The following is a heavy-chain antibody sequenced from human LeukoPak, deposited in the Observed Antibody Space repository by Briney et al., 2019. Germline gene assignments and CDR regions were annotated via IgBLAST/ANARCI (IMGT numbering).Heavy chain of an antibody. CDR1: GFTFSNAW. J-gene: IGHJ4*02. CDR2: IKSKTDGGTT. CDR3: TTPWDYVWGSYRSVY. Sequence: GGPLRLSCAASGFTFSNAWMSWVRQAPGKGLEWVGRIKSKTDGGTTDYAAPVKGRFTISRDDSKNTLYLQMNSLKTEDTAVYYCTTPWDYVWGSYRSVYWGQGTLVTVSS. V-gene: IGHV3-15*01. D-gene: IGHD3-16*02.